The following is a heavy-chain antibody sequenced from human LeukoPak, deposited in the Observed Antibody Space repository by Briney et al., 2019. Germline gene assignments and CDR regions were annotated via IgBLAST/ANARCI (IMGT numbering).Heavy chain of an antibody. V-gene: IGHV4-34*01. CDR2: INRSGST. Sequence: PSETLSLTCAVYGGSFSGYYWSWIRQPPGKGLEWIGEINRSGSTYYNPSLKSRVTISVDTSKNQFSLKLSSVTAADTAVYYCARAASSWSNNHDAFDIWGQGTMVTVSS. J-gene: IGHJ3*02. D-gene: IGHD6-13*01. CDR3: ARAASSWSNNHDAFDI. CDR1: GGSFSGYY.